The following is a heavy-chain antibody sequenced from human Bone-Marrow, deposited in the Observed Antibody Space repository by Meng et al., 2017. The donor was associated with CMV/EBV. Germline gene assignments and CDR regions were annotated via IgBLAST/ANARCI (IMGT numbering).Heavy chain of an antibody. CDR3: SRGIHFSCGSCPLSLDD. D-gene: IGHD2-15*01. CDR2: ISSSSSYI. Sequence: GGSLRLSCAASGFTFSSYSMNWVRQAPGKGLEWVSSISSSSSYIYYADSVKGRFTISRDNAKNSLYLQMNSLRAEDTAVYYCSRGIHFSCGSCPLSLDDWGQGTLVTVSS. V-gene: IGHV3-21*01. CDR1: GFTFSSYS. J-gene: IGHJ4*02.